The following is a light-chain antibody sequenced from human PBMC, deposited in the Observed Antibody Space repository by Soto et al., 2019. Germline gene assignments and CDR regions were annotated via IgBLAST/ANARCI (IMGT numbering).Light chain of an antibody. CDR1: QSVSSY. J-gene: IGKJ3*01. Sequence: EIVLTQSPATLSLSPGERATLSCRASQSVSSYLAWYQQKPGQAPRLLIYDTSKRATGIPARFSGSGSGTGHTLTISSREPDDFAVYSCQQRTNWPRSFTFGPGTKVDIK. CDR3: QQRTNWPRSFT. V-gene: IGKV3-11*01. CDR2: DTS.